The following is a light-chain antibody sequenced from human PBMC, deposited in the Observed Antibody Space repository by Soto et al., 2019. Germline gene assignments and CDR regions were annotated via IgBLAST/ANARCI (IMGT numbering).Light chain of an antibody. Sequence: QSALTQPASVSGSPGQSITISCGGTSSDIGGYKYVSWYQQHPGKAPKLIIYDVSDRPSGVSNRFSGSKSGNTASLTISGLQAEDEADYYCSSHTGPGMHVIFGGGTKLTVL. J-gene: IGLJ2*01. CDR1: SSDIGGYKY. CDR3: SSHTGPGMHVI. CDR2: DVS. V-gene: IGLV2-14*01.